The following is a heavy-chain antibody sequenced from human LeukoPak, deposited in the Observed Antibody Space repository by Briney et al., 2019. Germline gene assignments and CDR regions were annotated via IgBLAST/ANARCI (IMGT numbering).Heavy chain of an antibody. J-gene: IGHJ4*02. V-gene: IGHV3-21*01. CDR1: GFTFSAYS. CDR2: ISTGSSYI. D-gene: IGHD3-22*01. Sequence: KTGGSLRLSCAASGFTFSAYSMNWVRQAPGKGLEWVSSISTGSSYIYYADSVKGRFTISRENAKNSLYLQMNSVRAEDTAVYYCARDSTPYDSSGYCYDYWGQGTLVTVSS. CDR3: ARDSTPYDSSGYCYDY.